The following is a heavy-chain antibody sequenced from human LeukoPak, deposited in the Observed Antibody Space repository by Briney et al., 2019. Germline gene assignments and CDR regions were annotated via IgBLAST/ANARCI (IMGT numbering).Heavy chain of an antibody. J-gene: IGHJ4*02. Sequence: GASVKVSCKASGYTFTSYGISWVRQAPGQGLEGMGWISAYNGNTNYAQKLQGRVTMTTDTSTSTAYMELRSLRSDDTAVYYCARVVAVAGTPLFDYWGQGTLVTVSS. D-gene: IGHD6-19*01. CDR2: ISAYNGNT. CDR1: GYTFTSYG. V-gene: IGHV1-18*01. CDR3: ARVVAVAGTPLFDY.